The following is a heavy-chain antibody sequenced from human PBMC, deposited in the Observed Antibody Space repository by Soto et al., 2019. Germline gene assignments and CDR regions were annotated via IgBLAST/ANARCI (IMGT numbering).Heavy chain of an antibody. Sequence: QMQLVQSGPEVKKPGTSVKVSCKASGFTFPSSAVQWVRQARGQRLEWIARIVVGSGNTNYAQKFQERLTISRDMYTNTASVELSSLRSEDTAVYYCAAVPYYYDTSGTYFDYWGQGTLVTVSS. J-gene: IGHJ4*02. V-gene: IGHV1-58*01. CDR1: GFTFPSSA. CDR2: IVVGSGNT. CDR3: AAVPYYYDTSGTYFDY. D-gene: IGHD3-22*01.